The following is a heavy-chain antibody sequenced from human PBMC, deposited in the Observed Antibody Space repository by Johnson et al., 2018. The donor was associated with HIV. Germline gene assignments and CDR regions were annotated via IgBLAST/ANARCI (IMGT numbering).Heavy chain of an antibody. J-gene: IGHJ3*02. V-gene: IGHV3-13*01. CDR2: IGTLSDT. Sequence: VQLVESGGGLVQPGASLRLSCAASGFAFSTYDMHWVRQTTGKGLEWVASIGTLSDTFYPDSVKGRFTIASANAKNSLYLQMNSLRAEDTAVYYCARQKRYWRNAFDIWGQGTIVTVSS. CDR1: GFAFSTYD. D-gene: IGHD3-9*01. CDR3: ARQKRYWRNAFDI.